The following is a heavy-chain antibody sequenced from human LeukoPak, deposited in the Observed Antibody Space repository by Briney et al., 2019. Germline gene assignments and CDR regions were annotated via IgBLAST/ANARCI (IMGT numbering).Heavy chain of an antibody. D-gene: IGHD3-10*02. J-gene: IGHJ4*02. CDR2: INHSGST. V-gene: IGHV4-34*01. CDR1: GGSFSGYY. Sequence: PSETLSLTCVVYGGSFSGYYWSWIRQPPGKGLEWIGEINHSGSTNYNPSLKSRVTISVDTSKNQFSLKLSSVTAADTAVYYCARVPMLGYFDYWGQGTLVTVSS. CDR3: ARVPMLGYFDY.